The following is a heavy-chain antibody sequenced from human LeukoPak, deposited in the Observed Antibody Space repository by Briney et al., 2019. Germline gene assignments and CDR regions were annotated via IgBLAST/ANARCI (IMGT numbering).Heavy chain of an antibody. V-gene: IGHV3-30*02. D-gene: IGHD1-26*01. CDR1: GFTFSSYG. Sequence: GGSLRLSWAASGFTFSSYGMHWVRQAPGKGLEWVAFIRYDGSNKYYADSVKGRFTISRDSSKNTLYLQMNSLRAEDTAVYYCAKDGIVGATTKVDYWGQGTLVTVSS. CDR3: AKDGIVGATTKVDY. J-gene: IGHJ4*02. CDR2: IRYDGSNK.